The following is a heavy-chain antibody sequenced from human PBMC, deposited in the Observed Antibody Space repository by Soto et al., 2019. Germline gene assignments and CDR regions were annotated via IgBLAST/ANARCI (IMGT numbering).Heavy chain of an antibody. J-gene: IGHJ6*02. CDR3: ARFKDYYSYYGRDV. CDR1: GGTFSSYA. Sequence: QVQLVQSGAEVKKPGSSVKVSCKASGGTFSSYAISWVRQAPGQGLEWMGGIIPIFGTANYAQKFQGRVTITADETTSTAYLALSSMRSAATAVYYCARFKDYYSYYGRDVWGHGTTVTVSS. CDR2: IIPIFGTA. V-gene: IGHV1-69*12.